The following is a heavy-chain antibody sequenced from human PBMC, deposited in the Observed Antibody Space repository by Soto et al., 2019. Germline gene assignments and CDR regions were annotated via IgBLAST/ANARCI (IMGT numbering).Heavy chain of an antibody. D-gene: IGHD5-18*01. Sequence: PGESLKISCMGSGYSFNTYWIGWVRQMPGKGLEWMGIIYPGDFDTRYSPSFQGHVTMSVDKSINTAYLQWSSLETSDTAMYYCARLLGYSYGNQGLFDYWGQGTPVTVSS. CDR2: IYPGDFDT. CDR3: ARLLGYSYGNQGLFDY. CDR1: GYSFNTYW. J-gene: IGHJ4*02. V-gene: IGHV5-51*01.